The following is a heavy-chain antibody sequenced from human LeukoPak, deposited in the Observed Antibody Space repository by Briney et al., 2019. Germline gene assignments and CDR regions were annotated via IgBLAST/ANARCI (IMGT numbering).Heavy chain of an antibody. V-gene: IGHV3-23*01. CDR1: GFTFSNYA. D-gene: IGHD2-2*02. J-gene: IGHJ6*02. CDR2: ISGSGGST. Sequence: GGSLRLSCAASGFTFSNYAMSWVRQAPGKGLEWVSAISGSGGSTYYADSVKGRFTISRDNSKNTLYLQMNSLRAEDTAVYYCAKEINRGHYTLYYYYYGMDAWGQGTTVTVSS. CDR3: AKEINRGHYTLYYYYYGMDA.